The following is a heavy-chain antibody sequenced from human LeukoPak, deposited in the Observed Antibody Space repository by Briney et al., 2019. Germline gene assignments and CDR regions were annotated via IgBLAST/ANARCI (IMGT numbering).Heavy chain of an antibody. Sequence: SCTASGYTFTGYYMHWVRQAPGKGLEWVAVISYDGSNKYYADSVKGRFTISRDNSKNTLYLQMNSLRAEDTAVYYCARGRDYYDSSGTTGWGQGTLVTVSS. CDR2: ISYDGSNK. CDR3: ARGRDYYDSSGTTG. V-gene: IGHV3-30-3*01. CDR1: GYTFTGYY. D-gene: IGHD3-22*01. J-gene: IGHJ4*02.